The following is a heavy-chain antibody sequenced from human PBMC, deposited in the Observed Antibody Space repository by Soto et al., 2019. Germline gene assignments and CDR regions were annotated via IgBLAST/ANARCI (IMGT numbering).Heavy chain of an antibody. CDR3: ARERSPGRXXXXXXP. V-gene: IGHV3-33*01. CDR1: GFTFSSYG. CDR2: IWYDGSNK. D-gene: IGHD2-8*02. J-gene: IGHJ5*02. Sequence: QVQLVESGGGVVQPGRSLRLSCAASGFTFSSYGMHWVRQAPGKGLEWVAVIWYDGSNKYYADSVKGRFTISRDNSKXXXXXXXXSLRAXXXXXXXXARERSPGRXXXXXXPWGQG.